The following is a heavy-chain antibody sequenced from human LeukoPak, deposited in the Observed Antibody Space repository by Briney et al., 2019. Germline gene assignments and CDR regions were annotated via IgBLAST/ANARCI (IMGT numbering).Heavy chain of an antibody. V-gene: IGHV4-61*02. CDR1: GGSISSGSYY. Sequence: SETLSLTCTVSGGSISSGSYYWSWIRQPAGKGLEWIGRIYTSGSTNYNPSLKSRVTISVDTSKNQFSLKLSSVTAADTAVYYCAREDRVKTTMVRGVITKTPGYYYYGLDVWGQGTTVTVSS. CDR3: AREDRVKTTMVRGVITKTPGYYYYGLDV. D-gene: IGHD3-10*01. J-gene: IGHJ6*02. CDR2: IYTSGST.